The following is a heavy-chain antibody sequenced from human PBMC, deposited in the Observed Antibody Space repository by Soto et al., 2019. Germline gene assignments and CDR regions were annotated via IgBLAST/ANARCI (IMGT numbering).Heavy chain of an antibody. V-gene: IGHV4-39*01. CDR1: GDSINSDKYY. CDR3: ARLEGLATISYYFDF. CDR2: IYYRGNT. J-gene: IGHJ4*02. D-gene: IGHD3-9*01. Sequence: SETLSLTCSVSGDSINSDKYYWGWIRQPPGKGLEWIGSIYYRGNTYYNPSLQTRVNISLDKSKSQFSLKLNSVTAADSAVYFCARLEGLATISYYFDFWGQGALVTVSS.